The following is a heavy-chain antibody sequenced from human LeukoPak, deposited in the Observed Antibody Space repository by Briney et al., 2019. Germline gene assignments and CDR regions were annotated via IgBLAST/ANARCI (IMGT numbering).Heavy chain of an antibody. D-gene: IGHD4-17*01. CDR1: GASISGGTYY. V-gene: IGHV4-39*07. CDR3: ARMSQDGDYLDY. Sequence: SETLSLTCSVSGASISGGTYYWGWIRQPPGKGLEWIGSIYYTGSTYDNPSLKSRVTISVDTSKNQFSLKLSSVTAADTAVYYCARMSQDGDYLDYWGQGTLVTVSS. J-gene: IGHJ4*02. CDR2: IYYTGST.